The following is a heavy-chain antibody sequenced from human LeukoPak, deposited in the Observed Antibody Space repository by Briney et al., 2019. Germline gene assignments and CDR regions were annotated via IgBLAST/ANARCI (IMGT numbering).Heavy chain of an antibody. CDR3: ARVANWVFDY. J-gene: IGHJ4*02. D-gene: IGHD7-27*01. V-gene: IGHV4-30-2*01. CDR2: IYHSGST. CDR1: GGSINSGGYS. Sequence: SETLSLTCAVSGGSINSGGYSWSWIRQPPGKGLEWIGYIYHSGSTYYNPSLKSRVTISVDRSKNQFSLKLSSVTAADTAVYYCARVANWVFDYWGQGTLVTVSS.